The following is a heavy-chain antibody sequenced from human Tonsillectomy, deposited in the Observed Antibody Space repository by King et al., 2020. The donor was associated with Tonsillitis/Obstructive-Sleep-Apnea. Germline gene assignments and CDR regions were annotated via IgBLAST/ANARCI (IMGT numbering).Heavy chain of an antibody. J-gene: IGHJ4*02. V-gene: IGHV3-43*02. CDR3: AKDISGSYFTEDYYFDH. CDR1: GFNFDDYA. D-gene: IGHD1-26*01. Sequence: VQLVESGGGVVQPGGSLRLSCAASGFNFDDYAMHWVRQAPGKGLEWVSLISGDGGSTHYADSVKGRFTISRDNNKNSLYLQMNSLRTEDGALYYCAKDISGSYFTEDYYFDHWGQGTLVTVSS. CDR2: ISGDGGST.